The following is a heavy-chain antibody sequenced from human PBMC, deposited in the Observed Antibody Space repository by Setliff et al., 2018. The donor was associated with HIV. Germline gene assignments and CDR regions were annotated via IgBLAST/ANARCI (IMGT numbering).Heavy chain of an antibody. CDR1: DGSFSDYY. Sequence: PSETLSLTCAVYDGSFSDYYWTWIRQTPGKGLEWIGEICHTGSTNYNPSLKSRVTISVDTSKNQFSLRLTSVTAADTAVYYCARGRHYYDILTGYYKEVEYFHYWGQGTVVTV. CDR3: ARGRHYYDILTGYYKEVEYFHY. D-gene: IGHD3-9*01. V-gene: IGHV4-34*01. J-gene: IGHJ4*01. CDR2: ICHTGST.